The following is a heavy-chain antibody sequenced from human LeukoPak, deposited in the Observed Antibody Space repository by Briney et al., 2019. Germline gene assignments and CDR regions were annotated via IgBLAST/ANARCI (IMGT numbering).Heavy chain of an antibody. CDR1: GFSFRTYW. CDR3: ARETRDVLRFLEWSDYYYMDV. J-gene: IGHJ6*03. D-gene: IGHD3-3*01. CDR2: LKEMGSEK. V-gene: IGHV3-7*01. Sequence: GGSLRLSCVASGFSFRTYWIGWVRKAPGKGWGWGANLKEMGSEKYYVDSVKGRFTISRDNAKNSLYLQMNSLRAEDTAVYYCARETRDVLRFLEWSDYYYMDVWGKGTTVTVSS.